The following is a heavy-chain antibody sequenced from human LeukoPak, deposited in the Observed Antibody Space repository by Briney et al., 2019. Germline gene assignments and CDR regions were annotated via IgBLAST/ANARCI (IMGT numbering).Heavy chain of an antibody. V-gene: IGHV4-4*07. CDR2: IYTSGST. Sequence: ETLSLTCTVSGSSISSYYWSWIRQPAGKGLEWIGRIYTSGSTNYNPSLKSRVTMSVDTSKNQFSLKLSSVTAADTAVYYCARDITSVAGHYYYGMDVWGQGTTVTVSS. CDR3: ARDITSVAGHYYYGMDV. CDR1: GSSISSYY. D-gene: IGHD3-10*01. J-gene: IGHJ6*02.